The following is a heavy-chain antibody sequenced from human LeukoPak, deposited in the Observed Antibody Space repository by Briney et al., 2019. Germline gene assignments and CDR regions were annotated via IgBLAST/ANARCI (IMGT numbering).Heavy chain of an antibody. Sequence: GESLKISCKGSGYSFTSYWIGWVRQMPGKGLEWMGIIYPGDSDTRYSPSFQGQVTISADKSISTAYLQWSSLKASDTAMYYCARHPGGFLHMITFGGVIAPFDYWGQGTLVTVSS. CDR2: IYPGDSDT. CDR3: ARHPGGFLHMITFGGVIAPFDY. D-gene: IGHD3-16*02. J-gene: IGHJ4*02. V-gene: IGHV5-51*01. CDR1: GYSFTSYW.